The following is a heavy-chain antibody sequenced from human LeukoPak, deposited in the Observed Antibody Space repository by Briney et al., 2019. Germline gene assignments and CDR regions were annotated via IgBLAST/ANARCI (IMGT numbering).Heavy chain of an antibody. CDR1: GGSFIGYD. CDR3: ARHEGGYDILTGYCFVRGFDY. D-gene: IGHD3-9*01. J-gene: IGHJ4*02. V-gene: IGHV4-34*01. Sequence: SETLSLTCAVYGGSFIGYDWTWIRQPPGKGLEWIGSIYYSGSTYYNPSLKSRVTISVDTSKNQFSLKLRSVTAADTAVYYCARHEGGYDILTGYCFVRGFDYWGQGTLVTVSS. CDR2: IYYSGST.